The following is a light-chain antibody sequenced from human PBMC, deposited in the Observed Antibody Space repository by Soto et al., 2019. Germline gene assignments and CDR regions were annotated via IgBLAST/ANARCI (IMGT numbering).Light chain of an antibody. CDR1: QSVSSSY. CDR3: QQYGNSPPNT. J-gene: IGKJ2*01. CDR2: DAS. Sequence: EIVLTQSPGTLSLSPGERATLSCRASQSVSSSYLAWYQQKPGQAPRVLIYDASSRATGIPDRFSGSGSGTEFTLTISRLEPEDFAVYFCQQYGNSPPNTFGQGTKVEIK. V-gene: IGKV3-20*01.